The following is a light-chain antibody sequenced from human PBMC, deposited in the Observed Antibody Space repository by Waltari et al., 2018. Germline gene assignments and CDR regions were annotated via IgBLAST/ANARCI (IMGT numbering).Light chain of an antibody. CDR2: DAS. J-gene: IGKJ1*01. Sequence: SCRASQSVGRSLAWYQQKPGQAPRLLIYDASTRATGIPDRFSGSGSGTDFSLSISRLAPDDLAVYYCQHYVRLPVTFGQGTKVEIK. V-gene: IGKV3-20*01. CDR3: QHYVRLPVT. CDR1: QSVGRS.